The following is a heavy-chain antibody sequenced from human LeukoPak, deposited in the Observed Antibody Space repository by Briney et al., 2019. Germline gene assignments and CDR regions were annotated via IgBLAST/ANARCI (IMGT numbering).Heavy chain of an antibody. V-gene: IGHV3-23*01. J-gene: IGHJ4*02. Sequence: GGSLRLSCAASGFTFSNYAMSWVRQAPGKGLEWVSTIGSSGAGTYYADSVKGRFTISRDNSKNTLYLQMNSLRAEDTAVYYCARDIVVVDSYYFDYWGQGTLVTVSS. CDR2: IGSSGAGT. CDR1: GFTFSNYA. D-gene: IGHD3-22*01. CDR3: ARDIVVVDSYYFDY.